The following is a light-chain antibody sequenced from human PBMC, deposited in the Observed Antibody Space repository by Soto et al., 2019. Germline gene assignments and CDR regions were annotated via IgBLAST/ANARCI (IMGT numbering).Light chain of an antibody. V-gene: IGKV3-20*01. CDR2: GAS. CDR3: YQSRTWT. Sequence: LTQSPCTLYASPGERATLSCRASQSVSSSYLAWYKQRPGQAPRLLIYGASSRATGIPDRFSGSGSGTDFTLTSIRPEPYDFSLYYYYQSRTWTFGRGTKVDIK. CDR1: QSVSSSY. J-gene: IGKJ1*01.